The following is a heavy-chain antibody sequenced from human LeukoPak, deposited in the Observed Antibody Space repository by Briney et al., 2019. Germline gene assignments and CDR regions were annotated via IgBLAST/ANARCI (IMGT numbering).Heavy chain of an antibody. CDR3: AKDGIAGADNSHFDH. V-gene: IGHV3-23*01. CDR1: GFTFSSYA. Sequence: GGSVRLSCATAGFTFSSYAMSWVRQAPGKGLEWVSGLSNSGGSTYYADSVKGRFTISRDNSKNTLYLQMNSLRAEDTAVYYCAKDGIAGADNSHFDHWGQGTLVTVSS. D-gene: IGHD4-23*01. CDR2: LSNSGGST. J-gene: IGHJ4*02.